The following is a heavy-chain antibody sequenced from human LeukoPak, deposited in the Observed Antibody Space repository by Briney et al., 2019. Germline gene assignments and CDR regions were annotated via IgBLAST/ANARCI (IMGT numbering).Heavy chain of an antibody. CDR3: ARSRRGYYMDV. V-gene: IGHV1-8*02. CDR1: VYTFSNFD. CDR2: MNPGSGDT. J-gene: IGHJ6*03. Sequence: GASVTVSCTASVYTFSNFDVNWVRQAPGQGLEWMAWMNPGSGDTGYEGKFQARLSLSSNTSIITASMELTSLTSEDTAVYYCARSRRGYYMDVWGKGTTVIVSS.